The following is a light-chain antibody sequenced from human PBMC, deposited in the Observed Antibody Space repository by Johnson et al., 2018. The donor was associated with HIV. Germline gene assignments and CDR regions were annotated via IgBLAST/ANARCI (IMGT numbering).Light chain of an antibody. Sequence: QSILTQPPSVSAAPGQKVTISCSGSSSNIGNNYVSWYQQLPGRAPKLLIYDNNKRPSGIPDLFSGSKSGTSATLGITGLQTGDEADYYCGTWDSSLSAGVFGTGTKVTVL. J-gene: IGLJ1*01. CDR2: DNN. CDR3: GTWDSSLSAGV. CDR1: SSNIGNNY. V-gene: IGLV1-51*01.